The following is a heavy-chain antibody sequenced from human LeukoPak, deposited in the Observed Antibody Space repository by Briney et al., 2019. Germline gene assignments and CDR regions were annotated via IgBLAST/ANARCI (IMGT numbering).Heavy chain of an antibody. CDR3: ARDPIAALYYFEY. CDR2: IKQDGSGK. V-gene: IGHV3-7*01. CDR1: GFTFSTYW. Sequence: PGGSLRLSCAASGFTFSTYWMSWVRQAPGKGLEWVANIKQDGSGKSYVDSMKGRFTISRDNAKNSLYLQMNSLRAEDTAVYYCARDPIAALYYFEYWGQGTLVTVSS. D-gene: IGHD6-6*01. J-gene: IGHJ4*02.